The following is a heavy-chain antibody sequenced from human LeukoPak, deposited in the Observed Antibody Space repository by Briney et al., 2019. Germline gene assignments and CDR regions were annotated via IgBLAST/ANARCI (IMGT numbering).Heavy chain of an antibody. CDR1: GFTFSSYT. V-gene: IGHV3-23*01. J-gene: IGHJ4*02. CDR3: AKDRGLWVSAHWGDS. D-gene: IGHD7-27*01. Sequence: GGSLRLSCTASGFTFSSYTMTWVRQAPGKGLKWVSTITTGDGNTYYADSVKGRFTVSRDDSKNTLYLQMNSLRAEDTAVYYCAKDRGLWVSAHWGDSWGRGTLVTVSS. CDR2: ITTGDGNT.